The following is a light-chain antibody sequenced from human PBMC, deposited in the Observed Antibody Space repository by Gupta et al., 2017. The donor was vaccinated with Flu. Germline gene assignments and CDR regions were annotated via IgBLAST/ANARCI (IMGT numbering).Light chain of an antibody. V-gene: IGKV1-39*01. CDR1: QNIRNF. Sequence: PASLSASVGDRVTITCRASQNIRNFLYWYQQKPGNAPKLLIYGASSFQSGVPSRFSGSGSGTDFTLTISSLQPEDFATYYCQQSYSTVWTFGQGTKVDMK. CDR2: GAS. J-gene: IGKJ1*01. CDR3: QQSYSTVWT.